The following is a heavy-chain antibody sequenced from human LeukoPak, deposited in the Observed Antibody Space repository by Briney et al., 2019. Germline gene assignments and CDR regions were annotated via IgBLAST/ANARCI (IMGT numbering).Heavy chain of an antibody. CDR3: ARAVRDYCDYDEYPYFDY. CDR1: GYTFTSYY. V-gene: IGHV1-46*01. Sequence: GASVKVSCKASGYTFTSYYMHWVRQAPGQGREWMGIINPSGGSTSYAQKFQVIVTMTSDTSTSTVYMELSSLRSEDTAVYYCARAVRDYCDYDEYPYFDYWGQGTLVTVSS. CDR2: INPSGGST. D-gene: IGHD4-17*01. J-gene: IGHJ4*02.